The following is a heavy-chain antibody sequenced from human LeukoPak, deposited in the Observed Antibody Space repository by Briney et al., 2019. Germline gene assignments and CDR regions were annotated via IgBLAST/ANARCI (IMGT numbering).Heavy chain of an antibody. Sequence: GGSLRLSCAASGFTFSSYWMDWVRQVPGKGLVWVSRINSDESSTNYADSVKGRCTISRDNPKNTLYLQMNSLRAEDTAVYYCARDKSGTFDYWGQGTLVTVSS. CDR2: INSDESST. D-gene: IGHD3-10*01. J-gene: IGHJ4*02. CDR3: ARDKSGTFDY. V-gene: IGHV3-74*01. CDR1: GFTFSSYW.